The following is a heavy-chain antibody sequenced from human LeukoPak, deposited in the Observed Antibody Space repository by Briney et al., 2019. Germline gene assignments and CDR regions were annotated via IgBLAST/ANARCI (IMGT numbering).Heavy chain of an antibody. CDR1: GFTFSSFG. CDR3: ARESTDWNFFDS. D-gene: IGHD1-7*01. CDR2: ITYDGSNK. J-gene: IGHJ4*02. Sequence: GGSLRLSCAASGFTFSSFGMHWVRQAPGRGLEWVAVITYDGSNKNYADSVKGRFTISRDNSKNTLYLQMNSLRVEDTAVYYCARESTDWNFFDSWGQGALVTVSS. V-gene: IGHV3-30*12.